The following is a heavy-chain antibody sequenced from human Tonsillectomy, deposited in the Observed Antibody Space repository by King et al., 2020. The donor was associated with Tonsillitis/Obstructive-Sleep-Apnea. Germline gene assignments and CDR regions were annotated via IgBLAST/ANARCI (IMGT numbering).Heavy chain of an antibody. Sequence: VQLVESGAEVKKPGESLKISCKGSGYSFTNYWIGWVRQMPGKGLEWMGIIYPGDSVTRYSPSFQGQVTISADKSISTAYLQWSSLKASDTAMYYCARLPPKLMFWSAYYGDYWGQGTLVTVSS. V-gene: IGHV5-51*01. D-gene: IGHD3-3*01. J-gene: IGHJ4*02. CDR1: GYSFTNYW. CDR3: ARLPPKLMFWSAYYGDY. CDR2: IYPGDSVT.